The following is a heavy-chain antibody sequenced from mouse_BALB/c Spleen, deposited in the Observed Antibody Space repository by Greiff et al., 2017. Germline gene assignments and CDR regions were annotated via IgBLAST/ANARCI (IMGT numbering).Heavy chain of an antibody. V-gene: IGHV1S137*01. CDR3: ARGHYGSSYYFDY. CDR2: ISTYYGDA. CDR1: GYTFTDYA. J-gene: IGHJ2*01. Sequence: QVQLKQSGAELVRPGVSVKISCKGSGYTFTDYAMHWVKQSHAKSLEWIGVISTYYGDASYNQKFKGKATMTVDKSSSTAYMELARLTSEDSAIYYCARGHYGSSYYFDYWGQGTTLTVSS. D-gene: IGHD1-1*01.